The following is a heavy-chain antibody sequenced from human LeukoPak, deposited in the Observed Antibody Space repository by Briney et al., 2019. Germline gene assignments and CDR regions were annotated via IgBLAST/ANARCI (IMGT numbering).Heavy chain of an antibody. J-gene: IGHJ4*02. CDR2: IYYSGST. V-gene: IGHV4-39*01. Sequence: SETLSLTCTVSGGSISSSSYYWGWIRQPPGKGLEWIGSIYYSGSTYYNPSLKSRVTISVDTSKNQFSLKLSSVTAADTAVYYCARQGSSWYERESLWGQGTLVTVSS. CDR1: GGSISSSSYY. CDR3: ARQGSSWYERESL. D-gene: IGHD6-13*01.